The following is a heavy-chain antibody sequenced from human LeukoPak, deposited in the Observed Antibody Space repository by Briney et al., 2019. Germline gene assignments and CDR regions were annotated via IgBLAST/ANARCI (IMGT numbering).Heavy chain of an antibody. Sequence: ASVKVSCKASGYTFTSYDINWVRQATGQGLEWMGWISAYNGNTNYAQKLQGRVTMTTDTSTSTAYMELRSLRSDDTAVYYCARGGWYSSSWYSRFATARFDYWGQGTLVTVSS. CDR2: ISAYNGNT. D-gene: IGHD6-13*01. CDR3: ARGGWYSSSWYSRFATARFDY. J-gene: IGHJ4*02. CDR1: GYTFTSYD. V-gene: IGHV1-18*01.